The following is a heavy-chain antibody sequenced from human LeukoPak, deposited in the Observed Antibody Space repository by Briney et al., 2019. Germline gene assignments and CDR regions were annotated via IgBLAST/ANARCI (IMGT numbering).Heavy chain of an antibody. J-gene: IGHJ4*02. Sequence: GGSLRLSCAASGFTFSSYAMHWVRQAPGKGLEWVAVISYDGSNKYYADSVKGRFTVSRDSSQNTVYLQMNSLRIEDTAVYFCSRDNNWAFDYWGQGTLVTVSS. CDR3: SRDNNWAFDY. CDR2: ISYDGSNK. D-gene: IGHD1-1*01. V-gene: IGHV3-30-3*01. CDR1: GFTFSSYA.